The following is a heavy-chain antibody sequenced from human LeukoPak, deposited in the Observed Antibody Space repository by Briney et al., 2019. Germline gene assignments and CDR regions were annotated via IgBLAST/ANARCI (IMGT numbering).Heavy chain of an antibody. CDR1: GFTVSSKY. V-gene: IGHV3-66*01. CDR3: ARDCSASGSDYYPLGY. CDR2: IYSGGST. Sequence: GGSLRLSCAASGFTVSSKYMSWVRQAPGKGLEWVSVIYSGGSTYYADSVKGRFTISRDNSKNTLYLQMNSLRAEDTAVYYCARDCSASGSDYYPLGYWGQGTLVTVSS. J-gene: IGHJ4*02. D-gene: IGHD3-22*01.